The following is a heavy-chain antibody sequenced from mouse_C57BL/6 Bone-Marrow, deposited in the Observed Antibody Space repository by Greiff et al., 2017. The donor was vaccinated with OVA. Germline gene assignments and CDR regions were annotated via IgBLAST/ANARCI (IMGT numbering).Heavy chain of an antibody. V-gene: IGHV5-17*01. J-gene: IGHJ4*01. Sequence: EVQGVESGGGLVKPGGSLKLSCAASGFTFSDYGMHWVRQAPEKGLEWVAYISSGSSTTYYADTVKGRFTISRDNAKNTLFLQMTSLRSEDTAMYYCARDGNYHYYAMDYWGQGTSVTVSS. D-gene: IGHD2-1*01. CDR1: GFTFSDYG. CDR3: ARDGNYHYYAMDY. CDR2: ISSGSSTT.